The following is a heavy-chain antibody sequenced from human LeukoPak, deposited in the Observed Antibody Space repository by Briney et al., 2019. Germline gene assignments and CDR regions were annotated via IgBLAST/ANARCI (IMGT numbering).Heavy chain of an antibody. CDR3: ARDRGRIAARPPPTMSYYMDV. CDR1: GYTFTRYY. V-gene: IGHV1-2*02. J-gene: IGHJ6*03. CDR2: INPNSGGT. D-gene: IGHD6-6*01. Sequence: GASVKLSCKASGYTFTRYYMHWCRQAPGQGLEGRGWINPNSGGTNYAQKFQGRVHMTRDTSISTAYMELSKLRSDDTAVYYCARDRGRIAARPPPTMSYYMDVWGKGTTVTVSS.